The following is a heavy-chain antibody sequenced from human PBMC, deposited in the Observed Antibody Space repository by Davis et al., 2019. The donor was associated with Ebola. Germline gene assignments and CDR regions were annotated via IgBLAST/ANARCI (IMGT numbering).Heavy chain of an antibody. CDR3: ARGDKLLSYGMDV. V-gene: IGHV3-74*01. J-gene: IGHJ6*04. D-gene: IGHD2-15*01. CDR1: GFTFSSYW. CDR2: INSDGSST. Sequence: HTGGSLRLSCAASGFTFSSYWMHWVRQAPGKGLVWVSRINSDGSSTSYADSVKGRFTISRDNAKNTLYLQMNSLRAEDTAVYYCARGDKLLSYGMDVWGKGTTVTASS.